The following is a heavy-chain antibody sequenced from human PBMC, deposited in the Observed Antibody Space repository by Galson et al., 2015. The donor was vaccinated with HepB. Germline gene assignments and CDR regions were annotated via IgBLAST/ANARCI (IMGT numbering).Heavy chain of an antibody. D-gene: IGHD3-22*01. J-gene: IGHJ3*02. CDR2: ISNDGTVK. Sequence: SLRLSCAASGFTFSSYAMHWVRQAPGKGLEWVAIISNDGTVKYYADSVKGRFTISRDNSKHTLYLQMSFLRPEDTAVYYCAKDLGGYGAFDIWGQGTVVTVSS. CDR1: GFTFSSYA. V-gene: IGHV3-30*04. CDR3: AKDLGGYGAFDI.